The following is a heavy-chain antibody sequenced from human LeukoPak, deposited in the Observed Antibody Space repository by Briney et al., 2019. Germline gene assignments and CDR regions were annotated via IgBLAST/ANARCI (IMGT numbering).Heavy chain of an antibody. CDR1: GGTFSSYA. CDR2: IIPIFGTA. D-gene: IGHD6-19*01. CDR3: ARDLGGQWLGSKRRSDYYGMDV. J-gene: IGHJ6*02. Sequence: ASVKVSCKASGGTFSSYAISWVRQAPGQGLEWMGGIIPIFGTANYAQKFQGRVTITADESTSTAYMELNSLRAEDTAVYYCARDLGGQWLGSKRRSDYYGMDVWGQGTTVTVSS. V-gene: IGHV1-69*13.